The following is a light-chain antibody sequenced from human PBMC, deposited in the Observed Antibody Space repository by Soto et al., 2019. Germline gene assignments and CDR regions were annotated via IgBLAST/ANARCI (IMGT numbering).Light chain of an antibody. Sequence: QSVLTQPASVSGSPGQSITISCTGTSSDVGVYHYVSWYQQHPGKAPKLMIYEVTNRPSGVSNRFSGSKSGNTASLTISGXXXXXXXXXXCSSYSSSTTLYVFGTGTKLTVL. CDR1: SSDVGVYHY. V-gene: IGLV2-14*01. J-gene: IGLJ1*01. CDR3: SSYSSSTTLYV. CDR2: EVT.